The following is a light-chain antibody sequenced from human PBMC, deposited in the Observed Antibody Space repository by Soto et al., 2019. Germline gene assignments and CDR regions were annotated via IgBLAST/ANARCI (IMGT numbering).Light chain of an antibody. Sequence: SYELTQPPSVSVAPGKTARITCGGNNIGSKSVHWYQQKPGQAPVLVIYYDSDRPSGIPGRFSGSNSGNTATLPISRVEAGDEADYYCQVWDSSSDHVVFGGGTKVTVL. V-gene: IGLV3-21*04. J-gene: IGLJ2*01. CDR2: YDS. CDR1: NIGSKS. CDR3: QVWDSSSDHVV.